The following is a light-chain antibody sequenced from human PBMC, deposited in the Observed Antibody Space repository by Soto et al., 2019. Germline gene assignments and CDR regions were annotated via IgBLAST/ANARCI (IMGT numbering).Light chain of an antibody. CDR2: AAS. J-gene: IGKJ4*01. CDR3: QESYSTPHT. Sequence: DIQMTQSPSSMSASVGDRVTITCRASQRLSSYLNWYQQKPGKAPKLLIYAASSLQSGGQSRFSGSGSGTDCTLTISSLKPEDFATYYCQESYSTPHTFGGGTKVEI. CDR1: QRLSSY. V-gene: IGKV1-39*01.